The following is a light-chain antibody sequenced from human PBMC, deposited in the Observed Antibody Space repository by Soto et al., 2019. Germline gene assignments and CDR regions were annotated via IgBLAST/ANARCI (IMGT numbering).Light chain of an antibody. CDR3: QQRSNWPPLN. Sequence: EIVLTQSPATLSLSPGERATLSFMASQSVSSYLAWYQQKPGQAPRLLIYDASNRATGIPARFSGSGSGTDFTLTISSLEPEDFAVYYCQQRSNWPPLNFGGGTKVDIK. V-gene: IGKV3-11*01. J-gene: IGKJ4*01. CDR1: QSVSSY. CDR2: DAS.